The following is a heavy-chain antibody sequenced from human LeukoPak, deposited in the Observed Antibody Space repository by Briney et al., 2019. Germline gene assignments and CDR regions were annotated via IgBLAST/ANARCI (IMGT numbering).Heavy chain of an antibody. CDR2: INWNGGST. V-gene: IGHV3-20*04. Sequence: PGGSLRLSCAASGFTVSSNYMSWVRQAPGKGLEWVSGINWNGGSTGYADSVKGRFTISRDNAKNSLYLQMNSLRAEDTALYYCARYGSGGGFVIDDYFDYWGQGTLVTVSS. CDR3: ARYGSGGGFVIDDYFDY. CDR1: GFTVSSNY. J-gene: IGHJ4*02. D-gene: IGHD3-16*02.